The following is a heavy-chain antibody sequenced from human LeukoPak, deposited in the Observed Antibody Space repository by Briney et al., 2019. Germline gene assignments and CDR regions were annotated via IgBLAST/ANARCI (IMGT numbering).Heavy chain of an antibody. CDR3: ARRWLGDPYGMDV. D-gene: IGHD3-10*01. Sequence: GGSLRLSCAASGFIFNNYAMTWVRQAPGKGLEWVSIIGGVSESFYYADSVKGRFTVSRDSSKDTLYLQINSLRDEDTAVYYCARRWLGDPYGMDVWGQGTTVSVSS. V-gene: IGHV3-23*01. CDR1: GFIFNNYA. J-gene: IGHJ6*02. CDR2: IGGVSESF.